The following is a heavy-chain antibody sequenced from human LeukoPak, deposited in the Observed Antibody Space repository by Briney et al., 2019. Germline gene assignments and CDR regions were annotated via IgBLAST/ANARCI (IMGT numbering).Heavy chain of an antibody. V-gene: IGHV3-74*01. CDR2: INSDGSST. J-gene: IGHJ4*02. CDR1: GFTFRSYW. D-gene: IGHD3-10*01. Sequence: GGSLRLSCAASGFTFRSYWMHWVRQAPGKGLVWVSRINSDGSSTSYADSVKGRFTISRDNAKNTLYLQMNSLRAEDTAVYYCARDRVYYYGSGSYWGPDYWGQGTLVTVSS. CDR3: ARDRVYYYGSGSYWGPDY.